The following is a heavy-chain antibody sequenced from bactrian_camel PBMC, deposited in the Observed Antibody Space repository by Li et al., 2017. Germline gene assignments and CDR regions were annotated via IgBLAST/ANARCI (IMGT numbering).Heavy chain of an antibody. V-gene: IGHV3-2*01. CDR1: GGTLSNYY. D-gene: IGHD2*01. Sequence: HVQLVESGGGSVQPGGSLRLSCTASGGTLSNYYMKWVRQAPGKGLEWVSGIYADNRSTFYSAAVKGRFTISRDNARNILYLQMNQLKPEDTAIYYCARGASNKLPIVRGQGTQVTVS. J-gene: IGHJ4*01. CDR2: IYADNRST.